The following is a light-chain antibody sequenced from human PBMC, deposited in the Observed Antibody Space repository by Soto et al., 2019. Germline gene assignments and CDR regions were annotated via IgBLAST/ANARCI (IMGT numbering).Light chain of an antibody. Sequence: DIQLTQSPSFLSASVGDRVTITCRASQGISSYLAWYQQKPGKAPRLLIYAASTLQSGVPSRFSGSGSGTEFHLTISNLPAEDFATYYRQQLNSYPLTFGGGTKVEIK. V-gene: IGKV1-9*01. CDR3: QQLNSYPLT. J-gene: IGKJ4*01. CDR2: AAS. CDR1: QGISSY.